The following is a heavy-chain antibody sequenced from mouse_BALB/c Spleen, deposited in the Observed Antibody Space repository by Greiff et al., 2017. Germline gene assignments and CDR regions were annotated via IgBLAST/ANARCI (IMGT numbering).Heavy chain of an antibody. CDR1: GYAFSSYW. Sequence: QVHVKQSGAELVRPGSSVKISCKASGYAFSSYWMNWVKQRPGQGLEWIGQIYPGDGDTNYNGKFKGKATLTADKSSSTAYMQLSSLTSEDSAVYFCARSDYRYAMDYWVQGTSVTVSS. D-gene: IGHD2-14*01. CDR2: IYPGDGDT. V-gene: IGHV1-80*01. J-gene: IGHJ4*01. CDR3: ARSDYRYAMDY.